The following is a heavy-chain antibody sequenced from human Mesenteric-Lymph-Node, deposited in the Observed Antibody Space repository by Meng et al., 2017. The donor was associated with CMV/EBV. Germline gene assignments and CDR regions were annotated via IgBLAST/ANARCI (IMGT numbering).Heavy chain of an antibody. CDR2: INHSGST. J-gene: IGHJ6*02. D-gene: IGHD2-8*01. CDR3: ARVPRYCTNGVCYYYYYGMDV. Sequence: SETLSLTCAVYGGSFSGYYWSWIRQPPGKGLEWIGEINHSGSTNYNPSLKSRVTISVDTSKNQFSLKLSSVTAADTAVYYCARVPRYCTNGVCYYYYYGMDVWGQRTTVTVSS. CDR1: GGSFSGYY. V-gene: IGHV4-34*01.